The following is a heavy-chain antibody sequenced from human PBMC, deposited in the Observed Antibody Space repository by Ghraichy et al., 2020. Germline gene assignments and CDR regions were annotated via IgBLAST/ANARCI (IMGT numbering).Heavy chain of an antibody. Sequence: GGSLRLSCAASGFTFSSYGMHWVRQAPGKGLEWVAVIWYDGSNKYYADSVKGRFTISRDNSKNTLYLQMNSLRAEDTAVYYCARGGSYGPTLGRTDAFDIWGQGTMVTVSS. V-gene: IGHV3-33*01. J-gene: IGHJ3*02. D-gene: IGHD1-26*01. CDR2: IWYDGSNK. CDR1: GFTFSSYG. CDR3: ARGGSYGPTLGRTDAFDI.